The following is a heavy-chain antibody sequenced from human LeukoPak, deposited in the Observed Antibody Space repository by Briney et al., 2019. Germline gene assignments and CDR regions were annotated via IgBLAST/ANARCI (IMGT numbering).Heavy chain of an antibody. CDR3: ARDDPASLYFDY. V-gene: IGHV4-4*02. J-gene: IGHJ4*02. CDR1: GGSISSSNW. Sequence: SETLSLTCAVSGGSISSSNWWSWIRQPPGKGLEWIGEIYHSGSTNYNPSLKSRVTISVDKSKNQFSLKLSSVTAADTAVYYCARDDPASLYFDYWGQGTLVTVSS. CDR2: IYHSGST.